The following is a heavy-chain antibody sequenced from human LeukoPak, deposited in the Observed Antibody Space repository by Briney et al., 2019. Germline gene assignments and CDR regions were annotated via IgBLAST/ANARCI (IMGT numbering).Heavy chain of an antibody. D-gene: IGHD6-25*01. Sequence: GGSLRLSCAASGFNFNTYGMYLVRQAPGKGLEWVAFIRYDETNEYYADSVKGRFTISRDNSKNTLYLQMNSLRTEDTAVYYCAKDSRAALVGPYYMDVWGKGTTVTISS. CDR3: AKDSRAALVGPYYMDV. V-gene: IGHV3-30*02. CDR2: IRYDETNE. J-gene: IGHJ6*03. CDR1: GFNFNTYG.